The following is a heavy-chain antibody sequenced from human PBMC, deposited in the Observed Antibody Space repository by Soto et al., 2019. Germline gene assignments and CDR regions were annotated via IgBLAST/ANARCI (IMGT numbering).Heavy chain of an antibody. Sequence: EVQLLESGGGLVQPGGSLRLSCAASGFTFSSYAMSWVRQAPGKGLEWVSAISGSGGSTYYADSVKGRFTISRDNSKNALYLHMNSLRADDTAVYYCAKGSELLWFGELSLPYWGQGTLVTVSS. CDR3: AKGSELLWFGELSLPY. J-gene: IGHJ4*02. D-gene: IGHD3-10*01. V-gene: IGHV3-23*01. CDR2: ISGSGGST. CDR1: GFTFSSYA.